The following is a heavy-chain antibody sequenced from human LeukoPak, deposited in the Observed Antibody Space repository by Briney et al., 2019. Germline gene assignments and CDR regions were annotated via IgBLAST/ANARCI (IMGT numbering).Heavy chain of an antibody. CDR3: ARDLLPRDYGDDPGD. D-gene: IGHD4-17*01. CDR1: GFTFSSYA. CDR2: ISYDGSNK. Sequence: PGGSLRLSCAASGFTFSSYAMHWVRQAPGKGLEWVAVISYDGSNKYYADSVKGRFTISRDNYKNTLYLQKNSLRDADTAVYLCARDLLPRDYGDDPGDWGQGALVTVSS. V-gene: IGHV3-30*07. J-gene: IGHJ4*02.